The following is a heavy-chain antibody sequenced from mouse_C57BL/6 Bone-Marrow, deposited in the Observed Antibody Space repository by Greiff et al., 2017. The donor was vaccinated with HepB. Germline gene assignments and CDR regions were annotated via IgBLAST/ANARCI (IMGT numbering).Heavy chain of an antibody. Sequence: QVQLQQPGAELVKPGASVKLSCKASGYTFTSYWMHWVKQRPGQGLEWIGMIHPNSGSTNYNEKFKSKATLTVDKSSSTAYMQLSSLTSEDSAVYYCAVLYYSRTSDYWGQGTTLTVSS. V-gene: IGHV1-64*01. CDR2: IHPNSGST. CDR1: GYTFTSYW. D-gene: IGHD2-5*01. J-gene: IGHJ2*01. CDR3: AVLYYSRTSDY.